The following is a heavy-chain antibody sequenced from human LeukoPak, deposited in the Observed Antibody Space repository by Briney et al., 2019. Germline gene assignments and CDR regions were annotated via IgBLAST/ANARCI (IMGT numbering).Heavy chain of an antibody. CDR2: IS. CDR3: ARASSGTQDAFDI. D-gene: IGHD1-26*01. CDR1: GFTFSGYW. Sequence: GGSLRLSCAASGFTFSGYWMTWVRQAPGKGLEWVSSISYAGSVKGRFTISRDNAKNSVYLQMNSLRAEDTAVYYCARASSGTQDAFDIWGQGTMVTVSS. V-gene: IGHV3-21*01. J-gene: IGHJ3*02.